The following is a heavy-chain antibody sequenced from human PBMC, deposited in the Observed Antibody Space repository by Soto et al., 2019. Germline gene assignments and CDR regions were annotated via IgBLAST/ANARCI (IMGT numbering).Heavy chain of an antibody. CDR2: ITHSGNT. CDR3: ARHNYDGSGYYYYYYGMDV. CDR1: GDSVSSSDYY. Sequence: SETLSLTCTVSGDSVSSSDYYWTWIRQPPGKGLEWLGYITHSGNTNHNPSLKSRVSISVDTSKNQFSLKLSSVTAADTAVYYCARHNYDGSGYYYYYYGMDVWGQGTTVTVSS. D-gene: IGHD3-22*01. V-gene: IGHV4-61*08. J-gene: IGHJ6*02.